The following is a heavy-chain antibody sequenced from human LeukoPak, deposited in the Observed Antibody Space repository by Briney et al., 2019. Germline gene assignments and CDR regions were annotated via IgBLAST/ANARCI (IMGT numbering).Heavy chain of an antibody. Sequence: SEALSLTCAVYGGSFSGSYWSWIRQPPGKGLEWIGEINYSGRTKHNPSLKSRVNISVDTSKNEFSLKLSSVTAADTAVYYCAREPRGYNSGLFDYWGQGTLVTVSS. CDR1: GGSFSGSY. D-gene: IGHD5-24*01. CDR2: INYSGRT. V-gene: IGHV4-34*01. CDR3: AREPRGYNSGLFDY. J-gene: IGHJ4*02.